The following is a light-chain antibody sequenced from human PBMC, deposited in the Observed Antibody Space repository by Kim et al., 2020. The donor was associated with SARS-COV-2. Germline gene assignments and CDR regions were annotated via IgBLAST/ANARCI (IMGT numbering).Light chain of an antibody. CDR1: SSNIGSKN. V-gene: IGLV1-47*02. Sequence: GQRVTISCFGSSSNIGSKNVYWYQQLPGTAPRLLIYANDQRPSGVPDRLSGSRSGTSASLAISGLRSEDEADYYCASWDDSLGAWVFGGGTKLTVL. CDR2: AND. CDR3: ASWDDSLGAWV. J-gene: IGLJ3*02.